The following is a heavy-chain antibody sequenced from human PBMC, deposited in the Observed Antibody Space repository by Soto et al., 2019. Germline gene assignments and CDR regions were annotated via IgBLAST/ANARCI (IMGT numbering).Heavy chain of an antibody. CDR1: GFTFNLFT. CDR2: VSHVGDNK. V-gene: IGHV3-30-3*01. Sequence: QVQLVESGGGVVQPGRSLRLSCAASGFTFNLFTFHWVRRAPGRGLEWEAVVSHVGDNKFYADSVKGRFTISRDNSKNTLYLQMNSLRVDDTALYYCARGNMDVWGQGTTVTVSS. CDR3: ARGNMDV. J-gene: IGHJ6*02.